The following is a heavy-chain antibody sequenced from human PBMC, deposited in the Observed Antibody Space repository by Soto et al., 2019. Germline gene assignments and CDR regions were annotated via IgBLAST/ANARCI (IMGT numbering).Heavy chain of an antibody. Sequence: PGGSLRLSCAASGFTFSNYEMNWVRQAPGKGLEWVSCISGGGRSIFYADSVKGRFTSSRDNAKNSLYLQMNSLRPEDTAVYYCAGEGNNYEYWGQGTLVTVSS. CDR1: GFTFSNYE. CDR3: AGEGNNYEY. J-gene: IGHJ4*02. CDR2: ISGGGRSI. V-gene: IGHV3-48*03.